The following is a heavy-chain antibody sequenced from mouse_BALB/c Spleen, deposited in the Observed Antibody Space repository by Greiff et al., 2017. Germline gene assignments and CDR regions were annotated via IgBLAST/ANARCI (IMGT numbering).Heavy chain of an antibody. CDR3: AREGWDAMDY. CDR2: INSNGGST. V-gene: IGHV5-6-3*01. J-gene: IGHJ4*01. Sequence: EVQGVESGGGLVQPGGSLKLSCAASGFTFSSYGMSWVRQTPDKRLELVATINSNGGSTYYPDSVKGRFTISRDNAKNTLYLQMSSLKSEDTAMYYCAREGWDAMDYWGQGTSVTVSS. CDR1: GFTFSSYG.